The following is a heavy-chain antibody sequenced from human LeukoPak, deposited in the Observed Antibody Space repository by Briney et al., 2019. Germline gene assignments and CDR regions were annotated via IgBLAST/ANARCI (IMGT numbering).Heavy chain of an antibody. D-gene: IGHD3-10*01. CDR3: ARGYGSGSYYNY. V-gene: IGHV4-34*01. CDR2: INHSGST. J-gene: IGHJ4*02. Sequence: SETLSLTCAVYGGSFSGYYWSWIRQPPGKGLEWIGEINHSGSTNYNPSLKSRVTISVDTSKNQFSLKLSSVTAADTAVYYCARGYGSGSYYNYWGQGTLVTVSS. CDR1: GGSFSGYY.